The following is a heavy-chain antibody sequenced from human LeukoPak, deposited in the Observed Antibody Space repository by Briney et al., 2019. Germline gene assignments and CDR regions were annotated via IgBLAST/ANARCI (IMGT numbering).Heavy chain of an antibody. Sequence: GASVKVSCKASGYTFTGYYMHWVRQAPGQGLEWMGWINPNSGGTNYAQKFQGRVTMTRDTSTSTVYMELSSLRSEDTAVYYCARADAYDSSGYPYFQHWGQGTLVTVSS. CDR1: GYTFTGYY. V-gene: IGHV1-2*02. CDR2: INPNSGGT. J-gene: IGHJ1*01. CDR3: ARADAYDSSGYPYFQH. D-gene: IGHD3-22*01.